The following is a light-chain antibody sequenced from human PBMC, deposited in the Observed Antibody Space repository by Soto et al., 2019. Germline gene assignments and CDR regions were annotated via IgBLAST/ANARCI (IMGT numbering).Light chain of an antibody. V-gene: IGKV1-5*01. CDR1: QSISSW. J-gene: IGKJ1*01. CDR3: QQSYSTRWT. Sequence: DIQMTQSPSTLSASVGDRVTITCRASQSISSWLAWYQQKPGKAPKLLIYDASSLESGAPSRFSGSGSGTEFTLTISSLQPDDFATYYCQQSYSTRWTFGQGTKVDIK. CDR2: DAS.